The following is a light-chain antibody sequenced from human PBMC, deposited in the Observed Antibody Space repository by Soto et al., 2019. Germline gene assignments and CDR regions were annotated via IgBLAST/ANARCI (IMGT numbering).Light chain of an antibody. J-gene: IGKJ2*01. CDR3: QKSNNCPYT. V-gene: IGKV3-15*01. CDR1: QSVRDN. Sequence: EIVMTHSPATLSVSPGKRATLSCRASQSVRDNLAWYQQKPGQAPRLLIYGASTRATGIPARFSGSGSGTEFTLTINSLQAEDFALYFCQKSNNCPYTFGQGTQLAIK. CDR2: GAS.